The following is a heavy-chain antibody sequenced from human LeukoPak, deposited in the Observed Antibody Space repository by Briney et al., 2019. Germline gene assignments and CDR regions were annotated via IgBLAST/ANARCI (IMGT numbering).Heavy chain of an antibody. CDR1: GGSFSGYY. D-gene: IGHD6-19*01. CDR2: INYSGST. V-gene: IGHV4-34*01. Sequence: SETLSLTCAVYGGSFSGYYWSWIRQPPGKGLEWIGEINYSGSTNYNPSLKSRVTISVDTSKNQFSLKLSSVTAADTAVYYCARREQWLVADYWGQGTLVTVSS. J-gene: IGHJ4*02. CDR3: ARREQWLVADY.